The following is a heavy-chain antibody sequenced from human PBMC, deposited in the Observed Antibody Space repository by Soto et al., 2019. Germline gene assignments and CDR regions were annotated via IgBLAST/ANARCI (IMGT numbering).Heavy chain of an antibody. Sequence: GASVKVSCKASGYTFTSYGISWVRQAPGQGLEWMGGISAIFGKANYAQKFQGRVTITADESTSTAYMELSSLRSEDTAVYYCARSTLLYYYDSSGYYPYYFDYWGQGTLVTVSS. J-gene: IGHJ4*02. CDR2: ISAIFGKA. D-gene: IGHD3-22*01. V-gene: IGHV1-69*13. CDR3: ARSTLLYYYDSSGYYPYYFDY. CDR1: GYTFTSYG.